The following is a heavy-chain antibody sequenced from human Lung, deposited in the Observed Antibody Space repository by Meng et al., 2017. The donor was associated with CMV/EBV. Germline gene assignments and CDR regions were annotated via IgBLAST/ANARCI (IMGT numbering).Heavy chain of an antibody. Sequence: ASVKVSXKVSGYSLIELSMQWVRQAPGKGLEWMGGFDPEDGETIYAQQFQGRVTLTEDTSTNTAYMELRSLKSADTAVYYCVTDDLCSGGDCSVGYWGQGVXVTVSS. J-gene: IGHJ4*02. D-gene: IGHD2-21*02. V-gene: IGHV1-24*01. CDR2: FDPEDGET. CDR3: VTDDLCSGGDCSVGY. CDR1: GYSLIELS.